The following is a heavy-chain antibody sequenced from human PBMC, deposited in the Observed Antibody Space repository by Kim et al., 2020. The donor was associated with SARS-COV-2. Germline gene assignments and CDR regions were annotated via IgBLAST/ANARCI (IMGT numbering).Heavy chain of an antibody. J-gene: IGHJ5*02. Sequence: GGSLRLSCAASGFTFSSYGMHWVRQAPGKGLEWVAVIWYDGSNKYYADSVKGRFTISRDNSKNTLYLQMNSLRAEDTAVYYCARDAAAAMKKRNWFDPWGQGTLVTVSS. D-gene: IGHD6-13*01. V-gene: IGHV3-33*01. CDR3: ARDAAAAMKKRNWFDP. CDR1: GFTFSSYG. CDR2: IWYDGSNK.